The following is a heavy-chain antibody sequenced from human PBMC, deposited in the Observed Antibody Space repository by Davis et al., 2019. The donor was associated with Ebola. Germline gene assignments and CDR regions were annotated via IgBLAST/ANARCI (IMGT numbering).Heavy chain of an antibody. Sequence: GGSLRLSCKGSGYSFTNYWIGWVRQMPGKGLDWMGIIYTGDSDTRYSPSFRGQVTISADKSMKTAFLQWSSLKASDSGMYYCASLRRTITGMDDGFDIWGQGTMVTVSS. J-gene: IGHJ3*02. CDR1: GYSFTNYW. CDR2: IYTGDSDT. D-gene: IGHD2-8*02. V-gene: IGHV5-51*01. CDR3: ASLRRTITGMDDGFDI.